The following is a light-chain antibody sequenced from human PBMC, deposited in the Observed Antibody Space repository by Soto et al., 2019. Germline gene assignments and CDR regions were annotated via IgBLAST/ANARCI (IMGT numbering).Light chain of an antibody. CDR2: AAS. CDR3: QQTYSTPGT. V-gene: IGKV1-39*01. CDR1: QSISRH. J-gene: IGKJ1*01. Sequence: DIQMTQSPSSLSASVGDRVTITCRASQSISRHLNWYQQKPGKAPKLLIYAASSLQSGVPSRFSGSGSGTDFTLTISSLQPEDFATYYCQQTYSTPGTFGQGTKVEIK.